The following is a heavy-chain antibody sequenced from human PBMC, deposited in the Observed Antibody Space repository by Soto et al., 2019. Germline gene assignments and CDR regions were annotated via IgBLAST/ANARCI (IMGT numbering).Heavy chain of an antibody. V-gene: IGHV3-33*01. J-gene: IGHJ4*02. Sequence: PVGSLRLSCAASGFTFSSYGMHWVRQAPGKGLEWVAVIWYDGSNKYYADSVKGRFTISRDNSKNTLYLQMNSLRAEDTAVYYCARGGSGWDFDYWGQGTLVTVSS. CDR1: GFTFSSYG. CDR2: IWYDGSNK. CDR3: ARGGSGWDFDY. D-gene: IGHD6-19*01.